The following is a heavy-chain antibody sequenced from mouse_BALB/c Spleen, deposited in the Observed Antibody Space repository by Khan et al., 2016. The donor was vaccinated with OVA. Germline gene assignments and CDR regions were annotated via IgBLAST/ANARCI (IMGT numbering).Heavy chain of an antibody. Sequence: EVQLKQSGPELVKPGASVKISCTASGYSFTGYFMNWVMQSPGKSLEWIGRINPHIGETFYNQKFKGKATLTVDESSSTAHMELRSLASEDSAVYYYGRKNGSDFDYWGQGTTLTGSS. CDR2: INPHIGET. V-gene: IGHV1-20*02. CDR3: GRKNGSDFDY. CDR1: GYSFTGYF. D-gene: IGHD1-1*01. J-gene: IGHJ2*01.